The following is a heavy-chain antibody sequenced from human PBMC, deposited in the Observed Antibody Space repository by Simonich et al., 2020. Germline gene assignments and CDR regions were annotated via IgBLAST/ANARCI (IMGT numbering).Heavy chain of an antibody. Sequence: QVQLVESGGGVVQPGRSLRLSCAASGFTFSSYAMHGVRQAPGKGLEWVEVKSYDGSNKYYADSVKGRFTISRDNSKNTLYLQMNSLRAEDTAVYYCAREGLLLDAFDIWGQGTMVTVSS. CDR2: KSYDGSNK. D-gene: IGHD2-15*01. J-gene: IGHJ3*02. CDR1: GFTFSSYA. CDR3: AREGLLLDAFDI. V-gene: IGHV3-30*07.